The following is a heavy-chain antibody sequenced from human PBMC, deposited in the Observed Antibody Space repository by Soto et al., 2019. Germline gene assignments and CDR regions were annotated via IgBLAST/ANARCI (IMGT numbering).Heavy chain of an antibody. CDR1: GFTFTSSA. J-gene: IGHJ5*02. CDR2: IVVGSGNT. V-gene: IGHV1-58*02. CDR3: AAVTSSSWPYNWFDP. Sequence: QMQLVQSGPEVKNPGTSVKVSCKASGFTFTSSAMQWVRQARGQRLEWIGWIVVGSGNTNYAQKFQEGVTITRDMSTSTAYMELSSLRSEDTAVYYCAAVTSSSWPYNWFDPWGQGTLVTVSS. D-gene: IGHD6-13*01.